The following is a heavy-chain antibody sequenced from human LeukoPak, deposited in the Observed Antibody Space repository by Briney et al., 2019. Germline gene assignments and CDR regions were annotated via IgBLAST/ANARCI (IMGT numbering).Heavy chain of an antibody. D-gene: IGHD2-21*01. CDR3: ARQVAVVEPTDPNWFDS. CDR1: GDSIGRSTYY. J-gene: IGHJ5*01. CDR2: IFYNGRT. Sequence: SETLSLTCNVSGDSIGRSTYYGGWARQTPEKGRGWLRCIFYNGRTYYTPSLQSRVIMSLDTSKNQFSLRLTSVTAADTAVYYCARQVAVVEPTDPNWFDSWGQGTLVTVSS. V-gene: IGHV4-39*07.